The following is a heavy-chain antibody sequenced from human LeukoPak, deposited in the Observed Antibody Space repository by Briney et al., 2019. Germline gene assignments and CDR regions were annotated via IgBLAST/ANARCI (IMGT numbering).Heavy chain of an antibody. CDR3: AKDRYSGYDYVGAFDI. CDR2: ISYDGSNK. V-gene: IGHV3-30*18. D-gene: IGHD5-12*01. Sequence: PGGSLRLSCAASGFTFSSYGMHWVRQAPGKGLEWVAVISYDGSNKYYADSVKGRFTISRDNSKNTLYLQMNSLRAEDTAVYYCAKDRYSGYDYVGAFDIWGQGTMVTVSS. J-gene: IGHJ3*02. CDR1: GFTFSSYG.